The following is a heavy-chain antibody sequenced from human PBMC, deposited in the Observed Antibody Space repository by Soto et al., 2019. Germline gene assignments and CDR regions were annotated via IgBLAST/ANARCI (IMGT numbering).Heavy chain of an antibody. D-gene: IGHD3-3*01. J-gene: IGHJ6*02. V-gene: IGHV4-59*01. Sequence: SETLSLTCTVSGGSISSYYWSWIRQPPGKGLEWIGYIYYSGSTNYNPSLKSRVTISVDTSKNQFSLKLSSVTAADTAVYYCAREGSLRDFWSGNDYYGMDVWGQGTTVTVSS. CDR1: GGSISSYY. CDR2: IYYSGST. CDR3: AREGSLRDFWSGNDYYGMDV.